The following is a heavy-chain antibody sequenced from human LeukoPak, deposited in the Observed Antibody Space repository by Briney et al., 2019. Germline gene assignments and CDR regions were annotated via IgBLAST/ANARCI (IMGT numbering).Heavy chain of an antibody. Sequence: PSETLSLTCAVYGGSFSGYYWSWIRQPPGKGLEWIGETNHSGSTNYNPSLKSRVTISVDTSKNQFSLKLSSVTAADTAVYYCARASPGFFGVLRGGGFDYWGQGTLVTVSS. CDR3: ARASPGFFGVLRGGGFDY. J-gene: IGHJ4*02. CDR1: GGSFSGYY. D-gene: IGHD3-16*01. V-gene: IGHV4-34*01. CDR2: TNHSGST.